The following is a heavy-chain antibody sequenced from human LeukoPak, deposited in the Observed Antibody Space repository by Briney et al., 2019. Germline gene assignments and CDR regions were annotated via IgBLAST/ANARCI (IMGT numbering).Heavy chain of an antibody. CDR1: GFTVSSIH. Sequence: GGSLRLSCAASGFTVSSIHMVWVRQAPGKGLEWVSVTYTGGNSYYADSVKGRFIISRDISKNTLYLQMNSLRAEDSALYYCARGGRGSAAVVAPRSFDIWGQGTMVTI. D-gene: IGHD3-22*01. V-gene: IGHV3-53*01. CDR2: TYTGGNS. CDR3: ARGGRGSAAVVAPRSFDI. J-gene: IGHJ3*02.